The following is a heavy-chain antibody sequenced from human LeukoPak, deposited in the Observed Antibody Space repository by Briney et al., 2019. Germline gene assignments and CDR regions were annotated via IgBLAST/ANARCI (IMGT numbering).Heavy chain of an antibody. Sequence: GGSLRLSCAASGFTFDDYAMLWVRQAPGKGLEWVSGISWNSGSIGYADSVKGRFTISRDNAKNSLYLQMNSLRAEDTALYYCAKDLSSGWYGDAFDIWGQGTMVTVSS. CDR1: GFTFDDYA. CDR2: ISWNSGSI. CDR3: AKDLSSGWYGDAFDI. V-gene: IGHV3-9*01. J-gene: IGHJ3*02. D-gene: IGHD6-19*01.